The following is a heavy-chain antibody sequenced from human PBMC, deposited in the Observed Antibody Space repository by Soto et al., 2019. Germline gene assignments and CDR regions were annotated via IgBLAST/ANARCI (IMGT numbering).Heavy chain of an antibody. J-gene: IGHJ6*02. Sequence: QVQLVESGGGLVKPGGSLRLSCAASGFTFSDYYMSWIRQAPGKGLEWVSYISSSGSTIYYADSVKGRFTISRDNTKNYLYLKMNRLRAEDAALYYCASPTVTPHSGMDVWGQGTTVTVSS. V-gene: IGHV3-11*01. D-gene: IGHD4-17*01. CDR1: GFTFSDYY. CDR2: ISSSGSTI. CDR3: ASPTVTPHSGMDV.